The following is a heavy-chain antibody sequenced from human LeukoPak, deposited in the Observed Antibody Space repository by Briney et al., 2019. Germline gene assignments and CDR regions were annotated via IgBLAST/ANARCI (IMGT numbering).Heavy chain of an antibody. J-gene: IGHJ4*02. CDR2: ISYDGSNK. D-gene: IGHD6-19*01. CDR1: GFTFSSYG. CDR3: AKEGAVAHPTPLDY. Sequence: GWSLRLSCAASGFTFSSYGMHWVRQAPGKGLEGVAVISYDGSNKYYADSVKGRFTISRDNSKNTLYLQMNSLRAEDTAVYYCAKEGAVAHPTPLDYWGQGTLVTVSS. V-gene: IGHV3-30*18.